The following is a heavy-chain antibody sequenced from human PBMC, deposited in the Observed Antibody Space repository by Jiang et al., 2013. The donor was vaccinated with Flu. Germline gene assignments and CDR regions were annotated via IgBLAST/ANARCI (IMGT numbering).Heavy chain of an antibody. CDR1: GFNIGPYW. D-gene: IGHD4-11*01. CDR3: GKDSFSKGDL. J-gene: IGHJ5*02. CDR2: IKYGASGK. V-gene: IGHV3-7*03. Sequence: VQLVESGGGLVQPGGSLRLSCTASGFNIGPYWMNWVRQAPGKGLEWVANIKYGASGKYYVGSVRGRFTISRDDAKNSVYLQMDSLRAEDTAVYYCGKDSFSKGDLWGQGTLVTVSS.